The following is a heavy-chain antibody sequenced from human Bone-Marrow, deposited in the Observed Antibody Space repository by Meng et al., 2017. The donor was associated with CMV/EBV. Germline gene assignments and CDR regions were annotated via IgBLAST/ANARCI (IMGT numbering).Heavy chain of an antibody. CDR1: GGSISSGGYY. CDR2: IYYSGST. D-gene: IGHD3-22*01. V-gene: IGHV4-31*03. J-gene: IGHJ4*02. CDR3: ARHIREYYYDSKGSYFDY. Sequence: LRLSCTVSGGSISSGGYYWSWIRQHPGKGLEWIGYIYYSGSTYYNPSLKSRVTISVDTSKNQFSLKLSSVTAADTAVYYCARHIREYYYDSKGSYFDYWGQGTLVTVSS.